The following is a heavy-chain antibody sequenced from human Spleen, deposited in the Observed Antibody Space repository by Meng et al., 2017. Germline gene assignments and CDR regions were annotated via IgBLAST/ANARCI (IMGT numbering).Heavy chain of an antibody. J-gene: IGHJ4*02. CDR3: ARGPTTMAHDFDY. D-gene: IGHD4-11*01. Sequence: VQLQQWGAGLLNASETLSLTCVVSGGSFRDYYWSWIRQPPGKGLEWIGEINHSGSTNYNPSLESRATISVDTSQNNLSLKLSSVTAADSAVYYCARGPTTMAHDFDYWGQGTLVTVSS. CDR1: GGSFRDYY. CDR2: INHSGST. V-gene: IGHV4-34*01.